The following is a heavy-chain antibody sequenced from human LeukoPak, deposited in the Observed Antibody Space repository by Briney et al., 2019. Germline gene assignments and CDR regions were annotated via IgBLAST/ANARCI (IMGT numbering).Heavy chain of an antibody. CDR1: GGSFSGYY. Sequence: SETLSLTCAVYGGSFSGYYWSWIRQPPGKGLEWIGEINHSGSTNYNPSLKSRVTISVETSKNQFSLKLSSVTAADTAVYYCARGHSSGYYLDYWGQGTLVTVSS. V-gene: IGHV4-34*01. J-gene: IGHJ4*02. D-gene: IGHD3-22*01. CDR2: INHSGST. CDR3: ARGHSSGYYLDY.